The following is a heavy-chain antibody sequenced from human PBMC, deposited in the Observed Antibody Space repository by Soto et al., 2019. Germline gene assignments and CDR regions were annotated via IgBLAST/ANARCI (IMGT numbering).Heavy chain of an antibody. Sequence: QTLTLDSSWSEVTLRTRRMRVRWIRQPPGKALEWLARIDWDDDKLYSTSLKTRLTISKDTSKNQVVLTMTNMDPVDTATYYCARSIVAAGNRWFDPWGQGTLVTLSS. J-gene: IGHJ5*02. D-gene: IGHD6-13*01. CDR2: IDWDDDK. V-gene: IGHV2-70*04. CDR3: ARSIVAAGNRWFDP. CDR1: EVTLRTRRMR.